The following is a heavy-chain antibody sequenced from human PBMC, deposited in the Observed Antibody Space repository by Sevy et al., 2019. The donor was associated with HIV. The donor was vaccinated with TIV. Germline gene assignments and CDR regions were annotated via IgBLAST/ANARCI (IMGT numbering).Heavy chain of an antibody. CDR2: ISGSGGST. CDR1: GFTFSTYA. CDR3: TKRESTFYGLDV. Sequence: GGSLRLSCAASGFTFSTYAMSWVRQAPGKGLEWVSAISGSGGSTYYADSMEGRFIISRNKSKNTLYLQMKSLRAKDTGVYYCTKRESTFYGLDVWGQGTTVTVSS. V-gene: IGHV3-23*01. J-gene: IGHJ6*02.